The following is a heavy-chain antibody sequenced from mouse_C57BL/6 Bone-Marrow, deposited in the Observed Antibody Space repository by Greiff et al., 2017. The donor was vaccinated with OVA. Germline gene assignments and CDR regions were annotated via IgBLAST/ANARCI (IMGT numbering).Heavy chain of an antibody. CDR1: GYTFTSYW. CDR3: ARSGDYDWFAY. V-gene: IGHV1-69*01. J-gene: IGHJ3*01. CDR2: IDPSDSYT. D-gene: IGHD2-4*01. Sequence: QVQLQQPGAELVMPGASVKLSCKASGYTFTSYWMHWVKQRPGQGLEWFGEIDPSDSYTNYNQKFKGKSTLTVDKSSSTAYMQLSSLTSEDSAVYYCARSGDYDWFAYWGQGTLVTVSA.